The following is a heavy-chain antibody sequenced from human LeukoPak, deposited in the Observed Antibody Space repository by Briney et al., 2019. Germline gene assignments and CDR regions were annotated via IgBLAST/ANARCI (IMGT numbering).Heavy chain of an antibody. Sequence: ASVKVSCKACGYTFTGYYMHWVRQAPGQGLEWMGWINPNSGGTNYAQKFQGRVTMTRDTSISTAYMELSRLRSDDTAVYYCARVSHDYGGNPLYYYMDVWGKGTTVTVSS. CDR1: GYTFTGYY. D-gene: IGHD4-23*01. V-gene: IGHV1-2*02. CDR3: ARVSHDYGGNPLYYYMDV. CDR2: INPNSGGT. J-gene: IGHJ6*03.